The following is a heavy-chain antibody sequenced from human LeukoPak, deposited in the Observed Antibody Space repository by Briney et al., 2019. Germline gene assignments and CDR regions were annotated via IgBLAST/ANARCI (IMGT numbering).Heavy chain of an antibody. D-gene: IGHD3-10*01. CDR3: AKKTPHDYGSGSYFGWFEP. CDR2: ISGSGGGT. Sequence: GGSLRLSCAASGFTFSSYAMSWVRQAPGKGLEWVSSISGSGGGTYYADSVKGRFTISRDNSKNTLYLQMSSLRAEDTAVYYCAKKTPHDYGSGSYFGWFEPWGQGTLVTVSS. CDR1: GFTFSSYA. V-gene: IGHV3-23*01. J-gene: IGHJ5*02.